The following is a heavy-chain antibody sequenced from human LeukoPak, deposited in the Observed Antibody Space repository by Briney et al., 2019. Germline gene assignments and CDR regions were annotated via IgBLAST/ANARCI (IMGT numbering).Heavy chain of an antibody. CDR1: GGTFSSYA. CDR2: IIPIFGTA. V-gene: IGHV1-69*13. J-gene: IGHJ5*02. CDR3: ARSRGGNSNWFDP. Sequence: ASVKVSCKASGGTFSSYAISWVRQAPGQGLEWMGGIIPIFGTANYAQKFQGRVTITAGESTSTAYMELSSLRSEDTAVYYCARSRGGNSNWFDPWGQGTLVTVSS. D-gene: IGHD4-23*01.